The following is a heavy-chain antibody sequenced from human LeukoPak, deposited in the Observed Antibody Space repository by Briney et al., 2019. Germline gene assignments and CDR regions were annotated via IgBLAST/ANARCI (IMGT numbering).Heavy chain of an antibody. CDR3: ARLNSGYDIRFDY. CDR1: DGSVSSGSYY. CDR2: IYYSGST. Sequence: KSSETLSLTCTVSDGSVSSGSYYWSWIRQPPGKGLEWIGYIYYSGSTNYNPSLKSRVTISVDTSKNQFSLKLSSVTAADTAVYYCARLNSGYDIRFDYWGQGTLVTVSS. J-gene: IGHJ4*02. D-gene: IGHD5-12*01. V-gene: IGHV4-61*01.